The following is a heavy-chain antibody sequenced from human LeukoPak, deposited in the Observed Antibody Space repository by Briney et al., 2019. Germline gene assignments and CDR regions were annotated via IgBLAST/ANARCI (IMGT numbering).Heavy chain of an antibody. V-gene: IGHV3-7*01. J-gene: IGHJ4*02. D-gene: IGHD3-16*01. CDR2: INQDGSEK. CDR3: ATDRVTGK. CDR1: SFTLSGSW. Sequence: GGSLRLSCAAASFTLSGSWVRWVRQAPGKGLEWVANINQDGSEKFYVDSVKGRFTISRDNAKNSPYLQINSLIAEDTAVYLCATDRVTGKWGEGTLVTVSS.